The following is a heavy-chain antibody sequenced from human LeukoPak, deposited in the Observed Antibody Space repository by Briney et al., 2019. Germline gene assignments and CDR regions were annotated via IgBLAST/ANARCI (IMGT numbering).Heavy chain of an antibody. CDR2: IYYSGTTS. Sequence: SETLSLTCTVSGGSLRSSSYYWGWIRQPPGKGLEWIGRIYYSGTTSYYNPSLKSRVTISVDTSKNQFSLKLSSVTAADTAVYYCARQLYEYMRYYSDYGGQGTVVTVSS. CDR1: GGSLRSSSYY. D-gene: IGHD2-2*02. V-gene: IGHV4-39*01. CDR3: ARQLYEYMRYYSDY. J-gene: IGHJ4*02.